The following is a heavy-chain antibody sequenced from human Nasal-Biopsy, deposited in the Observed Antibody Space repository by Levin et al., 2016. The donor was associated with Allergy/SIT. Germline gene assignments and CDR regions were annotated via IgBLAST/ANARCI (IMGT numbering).Heavy chain of an antibody. Sequence: GESLKISCAGSGFSFSDYTINWVRQAPGKGLEWVSGIRASGGGTYYADSVRGRFIISRDDSKNTVYLQMSSLRVEDTAVYYCAKASGSTFDYWGQGTLVTVSS. CDR1: GFSFSDYT. CDR3: AKASGSTFDY. J-gene: IGHJ4*02. CDR2: IRASGGGT. D-gene: IGHD1-26*01. V-gene: IGHV3-23*01.